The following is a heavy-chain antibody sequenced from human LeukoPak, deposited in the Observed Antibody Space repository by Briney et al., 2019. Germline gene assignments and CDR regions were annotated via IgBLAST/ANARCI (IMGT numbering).Heavy chain of an antibody. CDR3: ARGWDRDCTSTSCYIAYN. CDR2: ISYDGSNK. J-gene: IGHJ4*02. CDR1: GFIFSNYV. D-gene: IGHD2-2*02. Sequence: GGSLRLSCAASGFIFSNYVMHWVRQPPGKGLEWVAVISYDGSNKYYADSVKGRFTISRDNSKNMLYLQKNSLRAEDTAVYYCARGWDRDCTSTSCYIAYNWGQGTLVSVSS. V-gene: IGHV3-30-3*01.